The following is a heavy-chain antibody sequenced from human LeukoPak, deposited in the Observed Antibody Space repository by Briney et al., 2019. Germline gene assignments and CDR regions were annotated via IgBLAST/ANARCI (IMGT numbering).Heavy chain of an antibody. V-gene: IGHV5-51*01. CDR1: GYTFTSYW. CDR3: ARIEPSHVVPAAINWFDP. J-gene: IGHJ5*02. Sequence: GESLKISCKGSGYTFTSYWIGWVCQMPGKGLEWMGIIYPGDSEIRYNPSLQGQVTISADKSISTAYLQWSSLKASDTAMYYCARIEPSHVVPAAINWFDPWGQGTLVTVSS. D-gene: IGHD2-2*01. CDR2: IYPGDSEI.